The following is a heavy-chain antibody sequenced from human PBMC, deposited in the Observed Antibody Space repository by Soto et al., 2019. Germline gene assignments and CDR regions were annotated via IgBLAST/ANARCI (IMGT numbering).Heavy chain of an antibody. CDR3: ARGQSIVGATTSEYFQH. J-gene: IGHJ1*01. Sequence: SETLSLTCAVSGGSISSGGYSWSWIRQPPGKGLEWIGYIYHSGSTYYNPSLKSRVTISVDRSKNQFSLKLSSVTAADTAVYYCARGQSIVGATTSEYFQHWGQGTLVTVSS. D-gene: IGHD1-26*01. CDR1: GGSISSGGYS. V-gene: IGHV4-30-2*01. CDR2: IYHSGST.